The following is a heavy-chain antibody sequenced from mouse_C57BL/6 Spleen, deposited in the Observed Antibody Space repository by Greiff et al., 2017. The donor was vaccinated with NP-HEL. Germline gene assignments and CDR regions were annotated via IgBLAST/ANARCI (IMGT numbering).Heavy chain of an antibody. D-gene: IGHD1-1*02. CDR3: AGGLPHY. J-gene: IGHJ4*01. V-gene: IGHV3-6*01. CDR1: GYSITSGYY. Sequence: VQLKESGPGLVKPSQSLSLTCSVTGYSITSGYYWNWIRQFPGNKLEWMGYISYDGSNNYNPSLKNRISITRDTSKNQFFLKLNSVTTEDTATYYCAGGLPHYWGQGTSVTVSS. CDR2: ISYDGSN.